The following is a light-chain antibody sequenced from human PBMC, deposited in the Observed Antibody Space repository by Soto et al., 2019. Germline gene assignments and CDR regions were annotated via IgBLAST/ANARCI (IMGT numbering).Light chain of an antibody. CDR3: QKSYNTPFT. Sequence: DIQMTQSPSSLSASVGDRVTISCRASQSISGYLNWYQKKPGKAPKFLIYAASSLQGGVTSRFSGGGSGADFTLTISSLQPEDFATYYCQKSYNTPFTFGGGTKVDIK. J-gene: IGKJ4*01. V-gene: IGKV1-39*01. CDR2: AAS. CDR1: QSISGY.